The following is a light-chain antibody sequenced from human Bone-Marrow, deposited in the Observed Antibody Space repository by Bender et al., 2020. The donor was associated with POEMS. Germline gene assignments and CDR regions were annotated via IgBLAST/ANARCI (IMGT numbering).Light chain of an antibody. CDR1: TSNIGAHA. J-gene: IGLJ3*02. Sequence: QSVLTQPPSASGTPGQSVTISCSGSTSNIGAHAVNWYQHLPGTAPKLLIYSSHRRPSEVPDRFSGSRSGTSASLAISGLQSEDEADYYCAVWDDSRNGWVFGGGTKLTVL. V-gene: IGLV1-44*01. CDR2: SSH. CDR3: AVWDDSRNGWV.